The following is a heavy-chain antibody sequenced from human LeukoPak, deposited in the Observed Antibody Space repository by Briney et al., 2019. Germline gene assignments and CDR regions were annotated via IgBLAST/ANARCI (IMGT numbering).Heavy chain of an antibody. J-gene: IGHJ4*02. CDR1: GGTFSSYA. CDR3: ATQNQGVITSDY. V-gene: IGHV1-69*05. CDR2: IIPIFGTA. D-gene: IGHD3-22*01. Sequence: GASVKVSCKASGGTFSSYAISWVRQAPGQGLEWMGGIIPIFGTANYAQKFQGRVTITTDESTSTAYMELSSLRSEDTAVYYCATQNQGVITSDYWGQGTLVTVSS.